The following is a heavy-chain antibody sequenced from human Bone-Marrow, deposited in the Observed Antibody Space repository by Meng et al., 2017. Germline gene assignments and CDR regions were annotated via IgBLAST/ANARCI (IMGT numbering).Heavy chain of an antibody. Sequence: GGSLRLSCAASGFSFSSYAMHWVPQAPGKGLEWVSVISYDGSNKYYADSVKGRFTISRDNSKNTLHLQMNSLRAEDTAVYCCPNLDGSGGYDYWGQGTLVTVSS. CDR1: GFSFSSYA. D-gene: IGHD3-10*01. V-gene: IGHV3-30*04. CDR3: PNLDGSGGYDY. J-gene: IGHJ4*02. CDR2: ISYDGSNK.